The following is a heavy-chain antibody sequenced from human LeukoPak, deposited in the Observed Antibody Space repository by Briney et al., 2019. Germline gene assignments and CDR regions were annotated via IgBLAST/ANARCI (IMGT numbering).Heavy chain of an antibody. V-gene: IGHV1-69*05. Sequence: GASVKVSCKASGGTFSSYAISWVRQAPGQGLEWMGGIIPIFGTANYAQKFQGRVTITTDESTSTAYMELSSLRSEDTAVYYCARARPSSSSCWSRYYYYYYIDVWGKGTTVTVSS. CDR1: GGTFSSYA. D-gene: IGHD6-19*01. CDR2: IIPIFGTA. J-gene: IGHJ6*03. CDR3: ARARPSSSSCWSRYYYYYYIDV.